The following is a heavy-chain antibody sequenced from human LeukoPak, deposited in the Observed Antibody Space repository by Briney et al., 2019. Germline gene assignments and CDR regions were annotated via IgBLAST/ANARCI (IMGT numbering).Heavy chain of an antibody. CDR2: ISYDGSNK. D-gene: IGHD2-2*01. CDR1: GFTFSSYG. V-gene: IGHV3-30*03. CDR3: ARDRQSSTSRPGYFDL. Sequence: GGSLRLSCAASGFTFSSYGMHWVRQAPGKGLEWVAVISYDGSNKYYADSVKGRFTISRDNSKNTLYLQMNSLRAEDTAVYYCARDRQSSTSRPGYFDLWGRGTLVTVSS. J-gene: IGHJ2*01.